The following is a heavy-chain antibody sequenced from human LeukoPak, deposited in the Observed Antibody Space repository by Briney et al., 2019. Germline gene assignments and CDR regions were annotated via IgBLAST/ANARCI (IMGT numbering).Heavy chain of an antibody. CDR2: INWNGGST. CDR1: GFTFDDYG. V-gene: IGHV3-20*04. D-gene: IGHD3-22*01. Sequence: PGGSLRLSCAASGFTFDDYGMSWVRQAPGKGLEWVSGINWNGGSTGYVDSVKGRFTISRDNAKNSLYPQMNSLRAEDTALYYCARVAHYFDSSGYKRHYYYYMDVWGKGTTVTVSS. CDR3: ARVAHYFDSSGYKRHYYYYMDV. J-gene: IGHJ6*03.